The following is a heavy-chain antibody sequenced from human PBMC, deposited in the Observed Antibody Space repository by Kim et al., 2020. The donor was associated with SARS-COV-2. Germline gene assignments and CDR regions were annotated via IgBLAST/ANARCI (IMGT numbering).Heavy chain of an antibody. CDR3: VKGTSGWPY. CDR1: GFTFSSYW. CDR2: VSPDGTST. J-gene: IGHJ4*02. D-gene: IGHD6-19*01. V-gene: IGHV3-74*01. Sequence: GGSLRLSCAASGFTFSSYWMHWVRQVPGEGLVWVSRVSPDGTSTSYADSVKGRFTISRDNAKNTLFLQMSSLGAEDSALFYCVKGTSGWPYWGQGTLVTVSS.